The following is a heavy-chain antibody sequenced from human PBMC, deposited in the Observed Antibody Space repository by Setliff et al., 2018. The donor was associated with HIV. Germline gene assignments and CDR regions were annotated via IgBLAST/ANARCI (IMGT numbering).Heavy chain of an antibody. J-gene: IGHJ3*01. Sequence: GASVKVSCAASGFAFSTFDMNWVRQTPEKGLEWVSAVSPSSIVTYYADSVKGRFTVSRDDSKNMLFLQMNSLGPEDTAIYYCAKPTSGLYPRAFDLWGQGTMVTVSS. CDR1: GFAFSTFD. D-gene: IGHD1-26*01. CDR3: AKPTSGLYPRAFDL. V-gene: IGHV3-23*01. CDR2: VSPSSIVT.